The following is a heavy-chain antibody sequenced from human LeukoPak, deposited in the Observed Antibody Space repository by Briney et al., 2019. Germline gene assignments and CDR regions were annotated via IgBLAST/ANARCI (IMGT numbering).Heavy chain of an antibody. V-gene: IGHV3-30*18. CDR3: AKDRNDTQKGLYYFDY. D-gene: IGHD3-22*01. Sequence: GGSLRLSCAASGFTFSTYGMHWVRQAPGKGLEWVALISYDGSNKYYADSVKGRFTISRDNSKNTLYLQMNSLTAEDTAVYYCAKDRNDTQKGLYYFDYWGQGTLVTVSS. CDR1: GFTFSTYG. CDR2: ISYDGSNK. J-gene: IGHJ4*02.